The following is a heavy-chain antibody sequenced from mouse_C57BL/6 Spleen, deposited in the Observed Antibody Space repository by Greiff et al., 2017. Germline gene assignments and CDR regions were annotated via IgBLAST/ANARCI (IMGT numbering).Heavy chain of an antibody. CDR3: AGGGFAY. Sequence: EVMLVESVGGLVKPGGSLKLSCAASGFTFSDYGMHWVRQAPEKGLEWVAYISSGSSTIYYADTLKGRYTITRDNAKNTLFLQMTSLRSEDTAMYYCAGGGFAYWGQGTLVTVSA. J-gene: IGHJ3*01. V-gene: IGHV5-17*01. CDR2: ISSGSSTI. CDR1: GFTFSDYG.